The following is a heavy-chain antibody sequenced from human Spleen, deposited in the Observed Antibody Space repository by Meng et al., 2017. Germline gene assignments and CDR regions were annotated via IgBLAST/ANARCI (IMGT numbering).Heavy chain of an antibody. J-gene: IGHJ4*02. Sequence: SGPTLVKPTQTLTLTCTFSGFSLSTTGKCVSWIRQPPGKALEWLALIDWDDDKYYSTSLKTRLTISKDTSKNQVVLTMANMDPMDTATYYCARSSSSGCQAFDYWGQGTLVTVSS. V-gene: IGHV2-70*13. CDR1: GFSLSTTGKC. CDR2: IDWDDDK. CDR3: ARSSSSGCQAFDY. D-gene: IGHD6-25*01.